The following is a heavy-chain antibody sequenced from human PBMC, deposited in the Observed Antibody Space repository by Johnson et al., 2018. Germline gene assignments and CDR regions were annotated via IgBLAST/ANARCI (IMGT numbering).Heavy chain of an antibody. CDR1: GYSFTSYH. CDR3: ARASHSNNWYHYGLDV. Sequence: QVQLQESGAEVKKPGASVKISCKASGYSFTSYHVHWVRQAPGQGLEWMGIINPSGGTITYSQRFPGRVTVTRDTSTSTVYKEVNGLRSEDTAVYYCARASHSNNWYHYGLDVWGQGTTVTVSS. V-gene: IGHV1-46*01. CDR2: INPSGGTI. D-gene: IGHD6-13*01. J-gene: IGHJ6*02.